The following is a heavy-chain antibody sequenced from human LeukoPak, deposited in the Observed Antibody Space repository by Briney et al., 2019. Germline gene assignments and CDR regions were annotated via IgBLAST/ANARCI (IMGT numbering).Heavy chain of an antibody. V-gene: IGHV3-21*01. J-gene: IGHJ4*02. Sequence: GGSLRLSCAASGFTFSSYAMSWVRQAPGKGLEWVSSISSSSSYIYYADSVKGRFTISRDNAKNSLYLQMNSLRAEDTAVYYCARDRGAARWRYFDYWGQGTLVTVSS. D-gene: IGHD6-6*01. CDR1: GFTFSSYA. CDR2: ISSSSSYI. CDR3: ARDRGAARWRYFDY.